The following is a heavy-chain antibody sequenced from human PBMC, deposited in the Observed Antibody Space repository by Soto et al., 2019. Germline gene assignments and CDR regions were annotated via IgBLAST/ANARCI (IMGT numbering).Heavy chain of an antibody. CDR2: IIPIFGTA. CDR3: ARSKVEPIQLCEHDY. CDR1: GGTFSSYA. Sequence: QVQLVQSGAEVKKPGSSVKVSCKASGGTFSSYAISWVRQAPGQGLEWMGGIIPIFGTANYAQKFQGRVTITADEATSTAYMELSSLRSEDTAVYYCARSKVEPIQLCEHDYWGQGSLVTDYS. D-gene: IGHD5-18*01. V-gene: IGHV1-69*01. J-gene: IGHJ4*02.